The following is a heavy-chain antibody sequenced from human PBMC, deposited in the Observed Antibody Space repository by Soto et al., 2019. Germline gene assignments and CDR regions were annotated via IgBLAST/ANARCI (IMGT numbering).Heavy chain of an antibody. CDR3: ARDLRWEVLAQGSFDP. CDR2: ISAYNGNT. Sequence: ISGVARAFKQKIEWMGWISAYNGNTNYAQKLQGRVTMTTDTSTSTAYKELRSLRSDEAAVYYCARDLRWEVLAQGSFDPWGQGTLVTVSP. J-gene: IGHJ5*02. V-gene: IGHV1-18*01. D-gene: IGHD1-26*01.